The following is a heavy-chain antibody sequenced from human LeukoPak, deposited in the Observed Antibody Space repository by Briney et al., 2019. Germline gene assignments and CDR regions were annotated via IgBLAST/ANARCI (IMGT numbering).Heavy chain of an antibody. CDR3: TRPISYYDSSGYYPSSYFDL. V-gene: IGHV3-73*01. Sequence: GGSLRLSCAASGFTFSGSAMHWVRQASGKGLEWVGRIRSKANSCATAYAASVKGRFTISRDDSKNTAYLQMNSLKTEDTAVYYCTRPISYYDSSGYYPSSYFDLWGRGTLVTVSS. CDR1: GFTFSGSA. CDR2: IRSKANSCAT. J-gene: IGHJ2*01. D-gene: IGHD3-22*01.